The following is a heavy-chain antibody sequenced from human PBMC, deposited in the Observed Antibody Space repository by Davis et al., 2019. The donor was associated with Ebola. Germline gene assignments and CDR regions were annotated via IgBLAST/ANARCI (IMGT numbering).Heavy chain of an antibody. J-gene: IGHJ4*02. CDR3: ARERRYYYDSSGYYIMPYFDY. V-gene: IGHV4-59*01. D-gene: IGHD3-22*01. Sequence: SETLSLTCTVSGGFISSYYWSWIRQLPGKGLEWIGYIYYSGSTNYNPSLKSRVTISVDTSKNQFSLKLSSVTAADTAVYYCARERRYYYDSSGYYIMPYFDYWGQGTLVTVSS. CDR1: GGFISSYY. CDR2: IYYSGST.